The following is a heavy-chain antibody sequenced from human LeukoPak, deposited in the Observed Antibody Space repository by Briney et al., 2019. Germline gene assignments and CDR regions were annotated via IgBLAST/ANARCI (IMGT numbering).Heavy chain of an antibody. CDR3: ARPLLWWPQVGYFDY. J-gene: IGHJ4*02. D-gene: IGHD4/OR15-4a*01. Sequence: GASVKVSCKASGYTFTSYYRHWVRQAPGQGLEWMGWINPNSGGTNYAQKFQGRVTMTRDTSISTAYMELSRLRSDDTAVYYCARPLLWWPQVGYFDYWGQGTLVTVSS. CDR2: INPNSGGT. CDR1: GYTFTSYY. V-gene: IGHV1-2*02.